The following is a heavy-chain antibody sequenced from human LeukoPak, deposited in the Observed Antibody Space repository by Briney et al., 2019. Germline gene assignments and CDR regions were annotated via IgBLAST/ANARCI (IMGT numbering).Heavy chain of an antibody. CDR3: ARGSGIDEGWLPRVFYI. CDR1: VFTFSSYA. CDR2: ISYDGGKT. Sequence: GGSLRLSCAASVFTFSSYAMHWVRQAPGKGLDCVSHISYDGGKTFYADSVKGRFTISRDNSKNTLYLKMNSLRPEDTAVYYCARGSGIDEGWLPRVFYIWGQGTRVTVS. J-gene: IGHJ3*02. D-gene: IGHD5-12*01. V-gene: IGHV3-30*16.